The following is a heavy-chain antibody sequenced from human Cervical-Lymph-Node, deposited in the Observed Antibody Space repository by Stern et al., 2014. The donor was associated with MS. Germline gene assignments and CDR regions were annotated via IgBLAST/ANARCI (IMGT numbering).Heavy chain of an antibody. CDR1: GGSLSTYT. V-gene: IGHV1-69*09. CDR2: IIPALNVA. D-gene: IGHD2-2*01. J-gene: IGHJ4*02. Sequence: QMQLVQSGAELKKPGSSVKVSCKASGGSLSTYTITWVRQAPGQGLEWMGRIIPALNVANYAQKFQGRLTITADKSTSTAYMEMSSLRSDDTAVYYCAGPAPLDWGQGTQVTVSS. CDR3: AGPAPLD.